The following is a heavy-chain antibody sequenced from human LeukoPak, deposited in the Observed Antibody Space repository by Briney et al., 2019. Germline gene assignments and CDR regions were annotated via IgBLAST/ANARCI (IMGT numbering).Heavy chain of an antibody. V-gene: IGHV1-18*01. CDR1: GYTFINYG. D-gene: IGHD2-15*01. CDR3: ARVYCSATTCQNPLSQYYYYMDV. J-gene: IGHJ6*03. CDR2: ITTYNGKT. Sequence: ASEKVSCKASGYTFINYGVSWVRQAPGQGLEWMGWITTYNGKTNYAQKFQGRVTMTTDTSTSTAYMELRSLRSDDTAVYYCARVYCSATTCQNPLSQYYYYMDVWGKGTTVTVSS.